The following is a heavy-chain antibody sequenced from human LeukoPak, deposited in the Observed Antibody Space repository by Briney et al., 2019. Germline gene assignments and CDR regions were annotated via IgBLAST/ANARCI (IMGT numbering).Heavy chain of an antibody. V-gene: IGHV1-8*03. Sequence: ASVKVSCKASGYTFTSYDINWVRQAPGQGLEWMGWMNPNSGNTGYAQKFQGRVTITRNTSISTAYMELSSLRSEDTAVYYCARVGATDAFDIWGQGTMVTVSS. CDR3: ARVGATDAFDI. J-gene: IGHJ3*02. CDR2: MNPNSGNT. D-gene: IGHD1-26*01. CDR1: GYTFTSYD.